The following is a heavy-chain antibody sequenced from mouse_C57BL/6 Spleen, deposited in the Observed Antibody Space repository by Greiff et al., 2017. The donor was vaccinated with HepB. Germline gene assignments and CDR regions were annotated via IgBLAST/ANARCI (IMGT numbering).Heavy chain of an antibody. CDR1: GYAFSSSW. D-gene: IGHD2-3*01. Sequence: QVQLQQSGPELVKPGASVKISCKASGYAFSSSWMNWVKQRPGKGLEWIGRIYPGDGDTNYNGKFKGKATLTADKSSSPAYMQLSSLTSEDSAVYFCARSRGDDGYYNYYAMDYWGQGTSVTVSS. J-gene: IGHJ4*01. CDR3: ARSRGDDGYYNYYAMDY. CDR2: IYPGDGDT. V-gene: IGHV1-82*01.